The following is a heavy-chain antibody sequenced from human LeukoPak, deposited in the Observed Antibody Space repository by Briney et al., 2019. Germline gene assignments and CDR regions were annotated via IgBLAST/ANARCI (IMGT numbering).Heavy chain of an antibody. J-gene: IGHJ4*02. Sequence: ASLNVSCKASGYTFTSYVISGVRQGPGQGLEGMVWISDYNGNTNYAQQLQGRVTMTRATSKSTAYMELRRLRSDDTAIYYCARAYGDSSSPDYWGQGTLVTVSS. CDR3: ARAYGDSSSPDY. V-gene: IGHV1-18*01. D-gene: IGHD6-6*01. CDR1: GYTFTSYV. CDR2: ISDYNGNT.